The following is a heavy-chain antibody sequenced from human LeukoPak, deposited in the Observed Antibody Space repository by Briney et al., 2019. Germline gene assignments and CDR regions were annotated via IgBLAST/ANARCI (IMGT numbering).Heavy chain of an antibody. V-gene: IGHV1-46*02. Sequence: GASVKVSCKASGGTFDSYSISWVRQAPGQGLEWVGIINPSGGSTSYAQKFQGRVTMTRDTSTSTVYMELSSLRSEDTAVYYCARGPSIAARPGDYWGQGTLVTVSS. CDR2: INPSGGST. CDR1: GGTFDSYS. J-gene: IGHJ4*02. CDR3: ARGPSIAARPGDY. D-gene: IGHD6-6*01.